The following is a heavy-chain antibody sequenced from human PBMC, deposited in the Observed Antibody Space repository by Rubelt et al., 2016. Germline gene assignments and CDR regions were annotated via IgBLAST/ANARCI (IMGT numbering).Heavy chain of an antibody. CDR2: IYYSGST. Sequence: QVQLQESGPGLVKPSETLSLTCTVSGGSISSYYWSWIRQPPGKGLEWIGYIYYSGSTNYNPSLKSRVTISVDTSKNQFSLKLSSVTAADTAVYYCARDTSRFFSLWGQGTLVTVSS. CDR1: GGSISSYY. V-gene: IGHV4-59*01. CDR3: ARDTSRFFSL. D-gene: IGHD3-3*01. J-gene: IGHJ4*02.